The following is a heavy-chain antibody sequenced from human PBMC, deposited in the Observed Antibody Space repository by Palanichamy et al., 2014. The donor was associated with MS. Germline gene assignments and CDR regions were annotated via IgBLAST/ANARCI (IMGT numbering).Heavy chain of an antibody. CDR3: ARGGSYYPDY. D-gene: IGHD1-26*01. J-gene: IGHJ4*02. CDR2: ISSTGSST. CDR1: GFTFSSYW. Sequence: EVQLVEAGEGLVQPGGSLRLSCAASGFTFSSYWMHWVRQVPGKGLVWVSRISSTGSSTSYADSVKGRFTVSRDNAKNTLYLQMNSLRVEDTAVYYCARGGSYYPDYWGQGTLVTVSS. V-gene: IGHV3-74*01.